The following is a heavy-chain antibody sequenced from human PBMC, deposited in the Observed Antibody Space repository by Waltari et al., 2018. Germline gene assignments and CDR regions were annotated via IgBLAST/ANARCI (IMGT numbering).Heavy chain of an antibody. J-gene: IGHJ6*03. CDR1: GCSSSSGDYS. CDR2: IYYSGST. CDR3: ARERVVAAASYYYYMDV. D-gene: IGHD6-13*01. V-gene: IGHV4-30-4*08. Sequence: QVQLQESGPGLVKPSQTLSLTCTVSGCSSSSGDYSWSWIRQPPGKGLEWIGYIYYSGSTYYNPSLKSRVTISVDTSKNQFSLKLSSVTAADTAVYYGARERVVAAASYYYYMDVWGKGTTVTVSS.